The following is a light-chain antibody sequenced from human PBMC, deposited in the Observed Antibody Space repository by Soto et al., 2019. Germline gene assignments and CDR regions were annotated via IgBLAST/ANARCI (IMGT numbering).Light chain of an antibody. Sequence: DVVMTQSPLSLPVTLGQPASISCRSSQSLVYSDGNTYLTWFQQRPGQSPRRLIYKVCNRDSGAPDRFSGSGSGTDFTLKISRVEAEDVGVYYCMQGTRWPLTFGGGTKVEIK. CDR3: MQGTRWPLT. V-gene: IGKV2-30*01. CDR2: KVC. CDR1: QSLVYSDGNTY. J-gene: IGKJ4*01.